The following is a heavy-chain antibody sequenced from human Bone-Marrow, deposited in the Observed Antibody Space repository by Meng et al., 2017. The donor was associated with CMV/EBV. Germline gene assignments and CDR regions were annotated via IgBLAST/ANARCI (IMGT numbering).Heavy chain of an antibody. CDR1: GITFPSYS. J-gene: IGHJ4*02. CDR2: IIPVFGTV. Sequence: QVQLVQSGAEVKKPGSSVKVSCKASGITFPSYSITWVRQAPGQGLEWMGGIIPVFGTVNYAQKFQGRVTITADESTNTAFMELTSLTSEDTALYYCARGTWLAWYLCDYWGQGTLVTVSS. CDR3: ARGTWLAWYLCDY. D-gene: IGHD6-13*01. V-gene: IGHV1-69*01.